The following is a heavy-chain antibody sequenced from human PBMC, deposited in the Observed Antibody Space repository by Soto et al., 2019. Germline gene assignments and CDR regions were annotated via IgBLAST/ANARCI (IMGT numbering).Heavy chain of an antibody. Sequence: GASVKVSCKASGYTFTGYYMHWVRQAPGQGLEWMGWINPNSGGTNYVQKFQGWVTMTRDTSISTAYMELSRLRSDDTAVYYCARDQVEYSSSYEGDYYYYGMDVWGQGTTVTVSS. D-gene: IGHD6-6*01. CDR1: GYTFTGYY. CDR3: ARDQVEYSSSYEGDYYYYGMDV. CDR2: INPNSGGT. J-gene: IGHJ6*02. V-gene: IGHV1-2*04.